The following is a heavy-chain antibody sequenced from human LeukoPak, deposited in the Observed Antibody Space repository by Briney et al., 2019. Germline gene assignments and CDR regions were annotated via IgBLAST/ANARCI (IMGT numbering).Heavy chain of an antibody. D-gene: IGHD5-12*01. J-gene: IGHJ4*02. CDR1: GFTFSSYW. V-gene: IGHV3-7*01. CDR2: IKQDGSEK. CDR3: ATDRYSGYDFNY. Sequence: GGSLRLSCAASGFTFSSYWMSWVRQAPGKGLEWVANIKQDGSEKYYVDPVKGRFTISRDNAKNSLYLQMNSLRAEDTAVYYCATDRYSGYDFNYWGQGTLVTVSS.